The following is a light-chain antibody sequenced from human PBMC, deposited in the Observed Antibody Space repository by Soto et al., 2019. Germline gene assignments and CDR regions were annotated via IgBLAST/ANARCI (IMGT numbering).Light chain of an antibody. CDR1: QSVSSY. CDR3: QQNYSTPLT. Sequence: DIQMTQSQSSLSASVGDRVTITCRASQSVSSYLNWYQQKPGKAPKLLIYAASSLQSGVPSRFSGSRSGTDFTLTICSLQPEDFATYYCQQNYSTPLTFAGGTKVDIK. J-gene: IGKJ4*01. V-gene: IGKV1-39*01. CDR2: AAS.